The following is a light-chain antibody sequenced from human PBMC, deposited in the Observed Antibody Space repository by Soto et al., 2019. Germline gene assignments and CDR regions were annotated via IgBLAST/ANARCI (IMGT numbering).Light chain of an antibody. V-gene: IGKV3-20*01. CDR1: QSVSSSY. Sequence: EIVLTQSPGTMSLSTGERATLSCRASQSVSSSYLVWYQQKPGQAPRLLIYGASSRATGIPDRFSGSGSGTDFTLTSSRLEPEDFAVYYCQQYGSSPLITFGQGTRLEIK. CDR3: QQYGSSPLIT. J-gene: IGKJ5*01. CDR2: GAS.